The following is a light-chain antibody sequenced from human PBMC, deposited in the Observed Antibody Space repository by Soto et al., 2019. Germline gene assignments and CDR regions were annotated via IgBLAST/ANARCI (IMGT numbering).Light chain of an antibody. V-gene: IGLV2-14*01. CDR2: EVS. CDR3: YSYAGSYGVV. Sequence: QSVLTQPASVSGSPGQSITISCTGTSSDVGTYNYVSWYQHHPGKAPKLIIYEVSNRPSGVSNRFSGSKSGSTASLTISGLQAEDEADYYCYSYAGSYGVVFGGGTKLTVL. J-gene: IGLJ2*01. CDR1: SSDVGTYNY.